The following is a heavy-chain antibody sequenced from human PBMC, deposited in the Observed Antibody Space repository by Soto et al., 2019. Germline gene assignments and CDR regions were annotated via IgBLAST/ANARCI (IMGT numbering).Heavy chain of an antibody. CDR3: ARGCLTYYYDSSGYSTTRGDWFDP. D-gene: IGHD3-22*01. CDR1: GGSISSSNW. J-gene: IGHJ5*02. Sequence: SETLSLTCAASGGSISSSNWWSWVRQPPGKGLEWIGEIYHSGSTNYNPSLKSRVTISVDKSKNQFSLKLSSVTAADTAVYYCARGCLTYYYDSSGYSTTRGDWFDPWGQGTLVTVSS. V-gene: IGHV4-4*02. CDR2: IYHSGST.